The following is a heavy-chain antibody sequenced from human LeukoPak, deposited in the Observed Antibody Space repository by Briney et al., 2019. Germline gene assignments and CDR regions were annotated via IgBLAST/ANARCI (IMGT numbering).Heavy chain of an antibody. J-gene: IGHJ4*02. CDR1: GFTFDATA. CDR2: ISGDGGST. Sequence: GGSLSLSCAVSGFTFDATAMDWVRQPPGKGREWVSLISGDGGSTYYADSVKSRFTISRDNSKNSLYLQMNSLRTEDTAVYYCAKDWAGTGFDYWGQGTLVTVSS. V-gene: IGHV3-43*02. CDR3: AKDWAGTGFDY. D-gene: IGHD6-19*01.